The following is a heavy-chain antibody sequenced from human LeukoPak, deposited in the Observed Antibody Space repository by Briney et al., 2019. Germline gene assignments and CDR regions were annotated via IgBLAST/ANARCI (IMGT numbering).Heavy chain of an antibody. D-gene: IGHD2-2*01. Sequence: SETLSLTCTVSGGSVRSGSHYWSWFRQPPGKGLEWIGYIYDSGITNYNPSLKSRVTISVDTSKNQFSLKLSSVTAADTAVYYCARETRDWYFDLWGRGTLVTVSS. CDR3: ARETRDWYFDL. CDR1: GGSVRSGSHY. CDR2: IYDSGIT. J-gene: IGHJ2*01. V-gene: IGHV4-61*01.